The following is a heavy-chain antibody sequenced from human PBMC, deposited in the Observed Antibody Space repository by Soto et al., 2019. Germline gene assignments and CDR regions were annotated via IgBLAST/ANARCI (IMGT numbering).Heavy chain of an antibody. D-gene: IGHD3-9*01. CDR3: AKDRDDIRMGAAFEI. V-gene: IGHV3-23*01. CDR2: ISGSGVTT. CDR1: GFTLSNYA. Sequence: EMQLLESGGDLVQPGGSLRLSCAASGFTLSNYAMTWVRQAPGKGLEYISAISGSGVTTYYADSMKGRFTISRDNSKNTLYLQMNSLRDEDTAVYYCAKDRDDIRMGAAFEIWGQGTMVTVSS. J-gene: IGHJ3*02.